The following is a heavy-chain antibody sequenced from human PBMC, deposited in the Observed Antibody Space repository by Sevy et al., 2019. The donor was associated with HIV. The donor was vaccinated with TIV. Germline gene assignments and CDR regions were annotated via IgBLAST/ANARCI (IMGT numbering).Heavy chain of an antibody. CDR3: GRDISGTPWYYFDY. CDR2: ISYEGSNK. V-gene: IGHV3-30-3*01. Sequence: GGSLRLSCAASGFTFSSYAMHWVRQAPGKGLEWVAVISYEGSNKYYADSVKGRFTISRDNSKNTLYLQMNSLRAEDTAVYYCGRDISGTPWYYFDYWGQGTLVTVSS. J-gene: IGHJ4*02. D-gene: IGHD1-20*01. CDR1: GFTFSSYA.